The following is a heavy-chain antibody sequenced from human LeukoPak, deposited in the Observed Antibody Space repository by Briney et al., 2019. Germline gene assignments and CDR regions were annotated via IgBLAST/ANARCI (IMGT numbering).Heavy chain of an antibody. J-gene: IGHJ4*02. V-gene: IGHV3-33*01. CDR3: ARDLSFGSLDF. Sequence: QTGGSLRLSCAASGFILSTHGMHWVRQAPGKGLEWVAGMWYDGSREDYADSVKGRFTISRDMSKNTLNLQMNRLRVEDTAMFYCARDLSFGSLDFRGQGTLVTVSS. D-gene: IGHD1-26*01. CDR1: GFILSTHG. CDR2: MWYDGSRE.